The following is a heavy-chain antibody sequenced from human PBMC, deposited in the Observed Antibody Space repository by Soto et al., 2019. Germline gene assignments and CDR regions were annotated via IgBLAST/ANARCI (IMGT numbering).Heavy chain of an antibody. J-gene: IGHJ6*03. CDR2: ISINNGNT. D-gene: IGHD2-8*01. CDR1: GYTFSNFG. V-gene: IGHV1-18*01. Sequence: QVPLVQSGPEVRQPGASVKVSCKASGYTFSNFGVAWVRQAPGKGLEWMAWISINNGNTNYAQRFQGRMTMTTDTATSTAYMELRSPRSDATAVYFCSILQHWTDGVNYYNYMDVWGKGATVTVS. CDR3: SILQHWTDGVNYYNYMDV.